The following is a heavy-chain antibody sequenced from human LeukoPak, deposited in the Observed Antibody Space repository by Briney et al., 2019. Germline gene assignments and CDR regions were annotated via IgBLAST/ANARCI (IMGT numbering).Heavy chain of an antibody. Sequence: ASVKVSCKASGYTFTGYYMHWVRQAPGQGLEWMRWINPNSGGTNYAQKFQGRVTMTRDTSISTAYMELSRLRSDDTAVYYCARGTITISANWFDPWGQGTLVTVSS. J-gene: IGHJ5*02. CDR3: ARGTITISANWFDP. V-gene: IGHV1-2*02. CDR2: INPNSGGT. D-gene: IGHD3-3*01. CDR1: GYTFTGYY.